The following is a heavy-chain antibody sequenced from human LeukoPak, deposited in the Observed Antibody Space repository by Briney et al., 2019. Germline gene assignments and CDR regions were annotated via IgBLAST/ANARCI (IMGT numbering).Heavy chain of an antibody. V-gene: IGHV4-61*02. CDR2: IYTSGST. CDR3: ARGRLRLGESPGSIDY. J-gene: IGHJ4*02. Sequence: SETLSLTCTVSGGSISSGSYYWSWIRQPAGKGLEWIGRIYTSGSTNYNPSLKSRVTISVDTSKNQFSLKLSSVTAADTAVYYCARGRLRLGESPGSIDYWGQGTLVTVSS. D-gene: IGHD3-16*01. CDR1: GGSISSGSYY.